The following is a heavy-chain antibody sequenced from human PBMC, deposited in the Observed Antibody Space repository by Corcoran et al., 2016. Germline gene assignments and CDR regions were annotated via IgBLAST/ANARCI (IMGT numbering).Heavy chain of an antibody. CDR1: GGSLSGYY. J-gene: IGHJ6*02. V-gene: IGHV4-34*01. Sequence: QVQLQQWGAGRLKPSEPLSLPCAVYGGSLSGYYWSWIRQPTGKGLEWIGEINHSGSTNYNPSLKSRVTISVDTSKNQFSLKLSSVTAADTAVYYCARPNYYYDGRDVWGQGTTVTVSS. CDR2: INHSGST. D-gene: IGHD2-8*01. CDR3: ARPNYYYDGRDV.